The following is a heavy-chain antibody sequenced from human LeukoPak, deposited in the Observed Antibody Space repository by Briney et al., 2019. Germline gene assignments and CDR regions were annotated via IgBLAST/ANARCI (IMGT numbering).Heavy chain of an antibody. D-gene: IGHD2-21*02. CDR3: ARLGGCGGDCYSIDY. Sequence: PSETLSLTCAVYGGSFIGFHWNWIRQPPGKGLEWIGEINHSGSTKYKSSLKSRVTISVDTSKNQFSLKLSSVTAADTAVYYCARLGGCGGDCYSIDYWGQGTLVTVSS. V-gene: IGHV4-34*01. CDR1: GGSFIGFH. CDR2: INHSGST. J-gene: IGHJ4*02.